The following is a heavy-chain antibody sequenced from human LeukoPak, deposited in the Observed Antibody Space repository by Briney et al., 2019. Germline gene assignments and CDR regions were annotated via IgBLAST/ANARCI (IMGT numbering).Heavy chain of an antibody. CDR3: AKDYGSGWYTGAYNDY. Sequence: PGRSLRLSCAASGFTFSNYGMHWVRQAPGKGLEWVSAISGSGGSTYCADSVKGRFTISRDNSKNTLYLQMNSLRAEDTAVYYCAKDYGSGWYTGAYNDYWGQGTLVTVSS. CDR2: ISGSGGST. J-gene: IGHJ4*02. D-gene: IGHD6-19*01. V-gene: IGHV3-23*01. CDR1: GFTFSNYG.